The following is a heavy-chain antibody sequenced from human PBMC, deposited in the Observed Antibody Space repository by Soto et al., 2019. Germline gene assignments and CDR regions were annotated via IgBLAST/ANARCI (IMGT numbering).Heavy chain of an antibody. CDR2: IIPISGTA. D-gene: IGHD2-2*01. J-gene: IGHJ6*02. Sequence: QVQLVQSGAEVKKPGSSVKVSCKASGGTFSSYAISWVRQAPGQGLEWMGGIIPISGTANYAQKFQCRVTITADESTSTAYMELSSLRSEDTAVYYCARSQGSSTSLEIYYYYYYGMDVWGQGTMVTVSS. CDR1: GGTFSSYA. V-gene: IGHV1-69*01. CDR3: ARSQGSSTSLEIYYYYYYGMDV.